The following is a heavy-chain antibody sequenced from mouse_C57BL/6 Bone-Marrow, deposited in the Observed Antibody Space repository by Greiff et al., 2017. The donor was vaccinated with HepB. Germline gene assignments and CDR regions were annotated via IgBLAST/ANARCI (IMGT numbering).Heavy chain of an antibody. J-gene: IGHJ2*01. CDR3: ARDRGGNSYYFDY. CDR2: INYDGSST. Sequence: EVKLVESEGGLVQPGRSMKLSCTASGFTFSDYYMAWVRQVPEKGLEWVANINYDGSSTYYLDSLKSRFIISRDNAKNILYLQMSSLKSEDTATYYCARDRGGNSYYFDYWGQGTTLTVSS. D-gene: IGHD2-1*01. V-gene: IGHV5-16*01. CDR1: GFTFSDYY.